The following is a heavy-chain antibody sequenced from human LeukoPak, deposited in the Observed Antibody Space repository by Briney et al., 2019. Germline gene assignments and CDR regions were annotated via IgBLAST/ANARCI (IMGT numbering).Heavy chain of an antibody. Sequence: GGSLRLSCAVSGFTVSSNCMSWVRQAPGKGLEWVSVIYSGGSTYYADSVKGRFTISRDNSKNTLYLQMNSLRAEDTAVYYCYSMIVVEIRVINDYWGQGTLVTVSS. CDR1: GFTVSSNC. D-gene: IGHD3-22*01. CDR2: IYSGGST. CDR3: YSMIVVEIRVINDY. J-gene: IGHJ4*02. V-gene: IGHV3-66*01.